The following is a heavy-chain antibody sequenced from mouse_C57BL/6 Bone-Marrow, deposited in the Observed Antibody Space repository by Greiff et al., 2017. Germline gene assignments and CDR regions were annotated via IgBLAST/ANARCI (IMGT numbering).Heavy chain of an antibody. D-gene: IGHD2-3*01. CDR3: AREGYYFWYFDV. CDR2: IDPSDSYT. CDR1: GYTFTSYW. Sequence: VQLQQPGAELVMPGASVKLSCKASGYTFTSYWMHWVKQRPGQGLEWIGEIDPSDSYTNYNQKFKGKSTLPVDKSSSTAYIQLSSLTSEDSAVYYCAREGYYFWYFDVWGTGTTVTVSS. J-gene: IGHJ1*03. V-gene: IGHV1-69*01.